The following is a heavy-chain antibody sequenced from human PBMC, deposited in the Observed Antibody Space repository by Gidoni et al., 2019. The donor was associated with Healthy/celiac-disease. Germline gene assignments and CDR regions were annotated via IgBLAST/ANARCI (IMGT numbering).Heavy chain of an antibody. CDR2: ISSSVITI. D-gene: IGHD3-10*01. CDR1: GFIFSDYY. J-gene: IGHJ4*02. CDR3: ARVAVRGVIMPPFDY. Sequence: QVQLVESGGGVVKPGGSRRLSCAASGFIFSDYYMSWTRQAPGKGLEWVSYISSSVITIYSAASVKCRFTISRDNAKNSLYLQMNSLRSEDTAVYYCARVAVRGVIMPPFDYWGQGTLVTVSS. V-gene: IGHV3-11*01.